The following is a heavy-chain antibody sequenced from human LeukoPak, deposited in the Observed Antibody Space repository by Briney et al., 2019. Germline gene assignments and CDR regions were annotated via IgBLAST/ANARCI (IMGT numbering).Heavy chain of an antibody. V-gene: IGHV4-4*07. CDR2: IYTSGGT. Sequence: PSETLSLTCTVSGVSISSYYWSWIRQPAGKGLEWIGRIYTSGGTNYNPSLKSRVTMSVDTSRNQFSLKLSSVTAADTAVYYCARGRYYYNSSGPGDFDYWGQGTLVTVSS. CDR1: GVSISSYY. D-gene: IGHD3-22*01. CDR3: ARGRYYYNSSGPGDFDY. J-gene: IGHJ4*02.